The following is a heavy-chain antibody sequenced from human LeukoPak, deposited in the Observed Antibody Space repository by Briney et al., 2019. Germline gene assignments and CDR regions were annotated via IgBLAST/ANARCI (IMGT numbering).Heavy chain of an antibody. V-gene: IGHV3-30*18. CDR3: AKRPSDYGDYVSYFDY. J-gene: IGHJ4*02. CDR1: GITLSNYG. Sequence: PGGSLRLSCAVSGITLSNYGMHWVRQAPGKGLEWVGVISDDGRRKDYADSVKGRFTISRDNSKDTLYLQMNSLRAEDTAVYYCAKRPSDYGDYVSYFDYWGQGTLVTVSS. CDR2: ISDDGRRK. D-gene: IGHD4-17*01.